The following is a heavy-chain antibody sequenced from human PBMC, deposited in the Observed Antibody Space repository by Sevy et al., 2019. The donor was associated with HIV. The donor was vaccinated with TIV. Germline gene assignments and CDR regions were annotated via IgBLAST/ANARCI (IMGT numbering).Heavy chain of an antibody. V-gene: IGHV4-38-2*02. CDR3: ASLSVALSEYDYFDY. Sequence: SETLSLTCIVSDYSITSGYFWGWVRQPPGKGLEWIARIYHRGNTDYNPSLKSRVSMSVETSNNQFSLKLKSLTAADTAVYYCASLSVALSEYDYFDYSGQGILVTVSS. CDR1: DYSITSGYF. CDR2: IYHRGNT. J-gene: IGHJ4*02. D-gene: IGHD5-12*01.